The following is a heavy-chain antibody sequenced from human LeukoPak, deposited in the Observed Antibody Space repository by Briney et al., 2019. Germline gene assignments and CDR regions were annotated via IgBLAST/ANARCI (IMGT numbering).Heavy chain of an antibody. D-gene: IGHD6-13*01. CDR3: ARDLSIAAPDTDFDY. CDR2: INPNSGGT. J-gene: IGHJ4*02. Sequence: ASVKVSCKASGYTFTGYSVRWVRQAPGKGLEWMGWINPNSGGTKYALKFQGRVTMTRDTSISTAYMELSRLTSDDTAVYYCARDLSIAAPDTDFDYWGQGTLVTVSS. V-gene: IGHV1-2*02. CDR1: GYTFTGYS.